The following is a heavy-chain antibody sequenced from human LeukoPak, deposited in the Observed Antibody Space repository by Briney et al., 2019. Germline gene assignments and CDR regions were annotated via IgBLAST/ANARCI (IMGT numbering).Heavy chain of an antibody. J-gene: IGHJ5*02. CDR1: GYSISSGYY. D-gene: IGHD2-2*01. V-gene: IGHV4-38-2*02. Sequence: SETLSLTCTVSGYSISSGYYWGWIRQPPGKGLEWIGSIYHSGSTYYNPSLKSRVAISVDMSKNQFSLKLSSVTAADTAVYYCARGTSSTSNYNWFDPWGQGTLVTVSS. CDR2: IYHSGST. CDR3: ARGTSSTSNYNWFDP.